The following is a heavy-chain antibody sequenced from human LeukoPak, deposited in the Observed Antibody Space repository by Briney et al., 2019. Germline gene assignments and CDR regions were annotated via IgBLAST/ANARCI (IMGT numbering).Heavy chain of an antibody. CDR2: IYTSGST. Sequence: SETLSLNCTFAGGPISSYYWSWIRQPAGKGLEWIGRIYTSGSTNYNPSLKSRVTMSVDTSKNQFSLKLSSVTAADTAVYYCAREMRVGDAFDIWGQGTMVTVSS. CDR1: GGPISSYY. CDR3: AREMRVGDAFDI. V-gene: IGHV4-4*07. D-gene: IGHD2-15*01. J-gene: IGHJ3*02.